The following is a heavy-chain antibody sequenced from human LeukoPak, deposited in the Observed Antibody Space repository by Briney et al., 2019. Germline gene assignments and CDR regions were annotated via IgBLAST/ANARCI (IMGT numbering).Heavy chain of an antibody. J-gene: IGHJ4*02. V-gene: IGHV3-23*01. CDR1: GFTFNSYA. Sequence: PGGSLRLSCAASGFTFNSYAMSWFRQAPGTGLEWVSTVGGSGSDTFYADSVKGRFTISRDNSNNAVYLQMNRLRAEDTALYYCAKRAPPGTAVGVPYYFDHWGQGTLVTVSS. CDR3: AKRAPPGTAVGVPYYFDH. CDR2: VGGSGSDT. D-gene: IGHD6-19*01.